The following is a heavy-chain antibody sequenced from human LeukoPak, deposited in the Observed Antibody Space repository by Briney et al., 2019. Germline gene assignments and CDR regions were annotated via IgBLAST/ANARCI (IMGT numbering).Heavy chain of an antibody. CDR1: GFTFSSYA. CDR2: ISGSGHNT. V-gene: IGHV3-23*01. D-gene: IGHD3-22*01. CDR3: ARGSTYYDSSGQVPFDY. J-gene: IGHJ4*02. Sequence: GGSLRLSCAASGFTFSSYAMSWVRQTPGKGLEWVSTISGSGHNTYYAASVKGRFTISRDNSKNTLYLQMNSLRAEDTAVYYCARGSTYYDSSGQVPFDYWGQGTLVTVSS.